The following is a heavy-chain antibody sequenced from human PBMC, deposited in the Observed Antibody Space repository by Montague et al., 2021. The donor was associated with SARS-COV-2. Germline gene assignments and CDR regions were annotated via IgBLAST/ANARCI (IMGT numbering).Heavy chain of an antibody. Sequence: SETLSLTCSVSSGSIISSGYYWGWIRQPPGKELEWIGNIYYSGTTYYXPSHQSRGTISVDTSKNHLSLRLSSVTAADTAVYFCARGMIRGVTTPFDYWGQGSQVTVSS. CDR1: SGSIISSGYY. CDR3: ARGMIRGVTTPFDY. V-gene: IGHV4-39*02. CDR2: IYYSGTT. J-gene: IGHJ4*02. D-gene: IGHD3-10*01.